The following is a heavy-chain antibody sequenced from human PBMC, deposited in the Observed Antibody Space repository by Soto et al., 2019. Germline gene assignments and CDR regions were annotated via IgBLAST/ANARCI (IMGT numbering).Heavy chain of an antibody. V-gene: IGHV4-59*08. CDR1: GGSISSYY. J-gene: IGHJ6*03. D-gene: IGHD6-6*01. CDR2: IYYSGST. Sequence: SETLSLTCTVSGGSISSYYWSWIRQPPGKGLEWIGYIYYSGSTNYNPSLKSRVTISVDTSKNQFSLKLSSVTAADTAVYYCARGPGSKGAARHYYYYMDVWGKGTTVTVSS. CDR3: ARGPGSKGAARHYYYYMDV.